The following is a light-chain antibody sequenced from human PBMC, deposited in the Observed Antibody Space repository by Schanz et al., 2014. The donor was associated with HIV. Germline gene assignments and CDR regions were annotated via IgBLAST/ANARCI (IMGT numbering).Light chain of an antibody. CDR2: DVS. J-gene: IGLJ3*02. CDR3: SSYTTSGTLV. V-gene: IGLV2-14*03. Sequence: QSALTQPTSVSGSPGQSITISCTGTSSDVGGYDYVSWYQQHPGEAPKLLIYDVSYRPSGVSNRFSGSKSGKTASLTITGLQAEDEADYYCSSYTTSGTLVFGGGTKLTVL. CDR1: SSDVGGYDY.